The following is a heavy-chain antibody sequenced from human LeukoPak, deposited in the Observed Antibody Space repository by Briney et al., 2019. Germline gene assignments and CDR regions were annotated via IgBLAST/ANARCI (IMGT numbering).Heavy chain of an antibody. Sequence: QPGGSLRLSCAASGFTFSTYGMHWVRQAPGKGLEWVAFILYDGNKKYYPDSVKGRFTISRDNSKNTLYLQMNSLKTEDTAVYYCAKDSTTGLRGGDYWGQGTLVTVSS. CDR1: GFTFSTYG. CDR3: AKDSTTGLRGGDY. CDR2: ILYDGNKK. V-gene: IGHV3-30*02. D-gene: IGHD2-8*01. J-gene: IGHJ4*02.